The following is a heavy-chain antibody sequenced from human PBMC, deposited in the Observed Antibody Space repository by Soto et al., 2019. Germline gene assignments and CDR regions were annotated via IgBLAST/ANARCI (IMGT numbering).Heavy chain of an antibody. CDR2: ISAYNGNT. CDR3: ARDTITMVRGVDPAWFDP. Sequence: GASVKVSCKASGYTFTSYGISWVRQAPGQGLEWMGWISAYNGNTNYAQKLQGRVTMTTDTSTSTAYMELRSLRSDDTAVYYCARDTITMVRGVDPAWFDPWGQGTLVNVS. V-gene: IGHV1-18*01. D-gene: IGHD3-10*01. J-gene: IGHJ5*02. CDR1: GYTFTSYG.